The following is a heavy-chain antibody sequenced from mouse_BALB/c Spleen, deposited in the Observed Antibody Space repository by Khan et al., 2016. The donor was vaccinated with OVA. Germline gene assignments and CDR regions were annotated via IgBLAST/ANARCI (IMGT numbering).Heavy chain of an antibody. CDR3: AKPYYGSAWFAY. J-gene: IGHJ3*01. CDR2: IWAGGST. D-gene: IGHD1-1*01. V-gene: IGHV2-9*02. CDR1: GFSLTNYG. Sequence: QVQLKQSGPGLVAPSQSLSITCTVSGFSLTNYGVHWVRQPPREGLEWLGVIWAGGSTNYNSALMSRLSISKDNSKSQVFLKMNILQTNDTAMYYCAKPYYGSAWFAYWGQGTLVTVSA.